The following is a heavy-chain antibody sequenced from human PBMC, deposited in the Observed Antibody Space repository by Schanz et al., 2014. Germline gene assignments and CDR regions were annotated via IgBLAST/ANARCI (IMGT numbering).Heavy chain of an antibody. CDR3: ATNMVQGTISDAFDI. Sequence: VQLVESGGGLVEPGGSLRLSCAASGFTFSDAWMSWVRQAPGKGLEWIGEINHSGNNYYNPSLKSRVTISVDTSKNQFSLKLTSVTAADTAVYYCATNMVQGTISDAFDIWGQGTMVTVSS. CDR2: INHSGNN. V-gene: IGHV4-4*02. J-gene: IGHJ3*02. CDR1: GFTFSDAW. D-gene: IGHD3-10*01.